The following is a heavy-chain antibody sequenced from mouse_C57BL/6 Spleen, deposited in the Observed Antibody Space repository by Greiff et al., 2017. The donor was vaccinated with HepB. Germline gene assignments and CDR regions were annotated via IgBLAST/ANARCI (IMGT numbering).Heavy chain of an antibody. V-gene: IGHV5-15*01. Sequence: EVKLVESGGGLVQPGGSLKLSCAASGFTFSDYGMAWVRQAPRKGLEWVAFISNLAYSIYYADTLTGRFTITREKAKNTLYLEMSSLRSEDTAIYYCASYDEEFAYWGQGTMVTVSA. CDR3: ASYDEEFAY. CDR2: ISNLAYSI. D-gene: IGHD2-3*01. J-gene: IGHJ3*01. CDR1: GFTFSDYG.